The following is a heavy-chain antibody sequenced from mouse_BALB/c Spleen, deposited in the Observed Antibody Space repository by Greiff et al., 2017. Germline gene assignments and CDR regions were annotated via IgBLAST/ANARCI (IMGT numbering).Heavy chain of an antibody. CDR1: GFTFSSYT. Sequence: EVHLVESGGGLVQPGGSLKLSCAASGFTFSSYTMSWVRQTPEKRLEWVAYISNGGGSTYYPDTVKGRFTISRDNAKNTLYLQMSSLKSEDTAMYYCARLITTAPWFAYWGQGTLVTVSA. V-gene: IGHV5-12-2*01. CDR3: ARLITTAPWFAY. CDR2: ISNGGGST. J-gene: IGHJ3*01. D-gene: IGHD1-2*01.